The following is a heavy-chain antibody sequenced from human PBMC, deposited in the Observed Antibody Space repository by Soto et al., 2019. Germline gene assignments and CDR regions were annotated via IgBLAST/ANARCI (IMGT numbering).Heavy chain of an antibody. V-gene: IGHV1-69*13. CDR1: GDTFSSNS. CDR3: ARGRYGGYDFWSGYYPPIYDYYYGMDV. J-gene: IGHJ6*02. Sequence: GASVKVSCEASGDTFSSNSFSWVRQVPGQGLEWMGGFSPIFGAPNYAQNFLDRVTITADQFTSTVYLELSSLRSDDTAVYYCARGRYGGYDFWSGYYPPIYDYYYGMDVWG. D-gene: IGHD3-3*01. CDR2: FSPIFGAP.